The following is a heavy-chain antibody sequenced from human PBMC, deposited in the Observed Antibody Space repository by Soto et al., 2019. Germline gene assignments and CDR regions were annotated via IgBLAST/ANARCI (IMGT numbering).Heavy chain of an antibody. CDR2: ISISGTTI. CDR1: GFTLSDYY. V-gene: IGHV3-11*01. D-gene: IGHD3-9*01. CDR3: ASFRGDGYYNV. J-gene: IGHJ4*02. Sequence: QVQLVESGGGLVKPGGSLRLSCAASGFTLSDYYMTWIRQAPGKGLEWVSDISISGTTIHYADSVRGRFTISRDNAKNSLWLQRNTLRAEYTAVYYCASFRGDGYYNVWGQGTLVTVSS.